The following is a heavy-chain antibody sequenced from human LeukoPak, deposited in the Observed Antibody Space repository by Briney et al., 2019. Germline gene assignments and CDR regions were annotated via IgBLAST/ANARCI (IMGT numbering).Heavy chain of an antibody. J-gene: IGHJ4*02. CDR3: ASGSFPFLVY. CDR1: GYTFTRYY. CDR2: INPNSGGT. V-gene: IGHV1-2*02. Sequence: GASVKVSCKATGYTFTRYYMHWVRQAPGQGLGWMGWINPNSGGTNYAQKFQGRVIMTREKSINTAYMEQSRLRSDDKAVYYCASGSFPFLVYWGQGTLVTVSS. D-gene: IGHD1-26*01.